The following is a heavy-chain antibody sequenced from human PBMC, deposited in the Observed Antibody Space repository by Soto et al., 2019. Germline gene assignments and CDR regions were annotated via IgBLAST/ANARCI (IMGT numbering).Heavy chain of an antibody. J-gene: IGHJ6*02. Sequence: QVQLVQSGAEVKKSGSPVKVSCTASGGTFSSYSINWVRQAPGQGLEWMGGVIPIFGKPTYAQKFQGRLTITADKYTSTAYMELTSLRYDDTAVYYCARERPYYYAMDVWGQGTTVTVSS. CDR3: ARERPYYYAMDV. V-gene: IGHV1-69*06. CDR2: VIPIFGKP. CDR1: GGTFSSYS.